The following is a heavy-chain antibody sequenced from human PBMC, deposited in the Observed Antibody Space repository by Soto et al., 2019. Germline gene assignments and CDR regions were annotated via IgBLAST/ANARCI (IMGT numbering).Heavy chain of an antibody. CDR3: ANDMEEYRSGHDAFDI. CDR1: GFTFDDYA. D-gene: IGHD5-18*01. J-gene: IGHJ3*02. Sequence: SVRLSCAASGFTFDDYAMHWVRQAPGKGLEWVSGISWNSGSIGYADSVKGRFTISRDNAKNSLYLQMNSLRAEDTALYYGANDMEEYRSGHDAFDIWGQGTLV. CDR2: ISWNSGSI. V-gene: IGHV3-9*01.